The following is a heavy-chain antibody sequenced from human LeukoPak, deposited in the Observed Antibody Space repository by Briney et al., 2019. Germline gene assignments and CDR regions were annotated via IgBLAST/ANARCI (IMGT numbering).Heavy chain of an antibody. CDR1: GFTFSNAW. CDR2: INHSGST. CDR3: ARPIYCSSTSCHAFDI. V-gene: IGHV4-34*01. J-gene: IGHJ3*02. D-gene: IGHD2-2*01. Sequence: GSLRLSCAASGFTFSNAWMSWVRQAPGKGLEWIGEINHSGSTNYNPSLKSRVTISVDTSKNQFSLKLSSVTAADTAVYYCARPIYCSSTSCHAFDIWGQGTMVTVSS.